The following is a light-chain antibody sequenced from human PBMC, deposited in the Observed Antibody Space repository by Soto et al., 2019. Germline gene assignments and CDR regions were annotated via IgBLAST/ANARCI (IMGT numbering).Light chain of an antibody. CDR2: ATS. Sequence: DLQMTQSPSSLSASVGDRVTITCRASQSISSYLIWYQHKPGKAPKLLIYATSNLQSGVPSRFSGSASGTDFTLTISSLQPEDFATYYCQQSYSIPYTFGQGTKLEIK. V-gene: IGKV1-39*01. CDR3: QQSYSIPYT. CDR1: QSISSY. J-gene: IGKJ2*01.